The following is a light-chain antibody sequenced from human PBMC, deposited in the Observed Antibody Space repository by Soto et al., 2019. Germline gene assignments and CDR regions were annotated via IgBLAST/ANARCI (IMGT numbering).Light chain of an antibody. J-gene: IGKJ2*01. CDR1: QHISSY. Sequence: DIQMTQSPSSLSPSVGDRVTITCRASQHISSYLNWYQQQPGRAPKLLIYTASSLQSGVPSRFSGTGSGTDFTLTISSLQPEDFATYYCQQSNSIPYTFGQGTRLEIK. CDR2: TAS. V-gene: IGKV1-39*01. CDR3: QQSNSIPYT.